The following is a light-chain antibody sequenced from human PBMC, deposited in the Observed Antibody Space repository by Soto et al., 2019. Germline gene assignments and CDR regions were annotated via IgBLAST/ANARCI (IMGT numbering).Light chain of an antibody. CDR1: QGINKF. CDR2: TAS. CDR3: QHYESFPLT. J-gene: IGKJ4*01. V-gene: IGKV1-16*01. Sequence: DIQMTQSPSSLSASVGDSVTITCRASQGINKFLAWFQQKPGTAPKSLISTASRLQSGVPSRLSGSGSGTHFTFTIKNLQPEDLATYYCQHYESFPLTVGGGTRVEIK.